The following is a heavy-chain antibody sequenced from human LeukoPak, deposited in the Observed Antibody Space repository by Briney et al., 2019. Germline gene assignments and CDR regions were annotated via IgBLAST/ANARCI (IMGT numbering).Heavy chain of an antibody. Sequence: GASVKVSCKASGYTFTGYYMHWVRQAPGQGLEWMGWINPNSGGTNYAQKFQGRVTMTRDTSISTAYMELRSLRSDDTAVYYCARRGYDLGGVDYWGQGTLVTVSS. CDR1: GYTFTGYY. CDR3: ARRGYDLGGVDY. CDR2: INPNSGGT. J-gene: IGHJ4*02. D-gene: IGHD5-12*01. V-gene: IGHV1-2*02.